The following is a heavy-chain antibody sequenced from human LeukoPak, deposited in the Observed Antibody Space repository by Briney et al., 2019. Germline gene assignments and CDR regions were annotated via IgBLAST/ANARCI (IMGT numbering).Heavy chain of an antibody. CDR1: GGSIFTYY. V-gene: IGHV4-4*07. D-gene: IGHD3-22*01. CDR2: IHTGGST. J-gene: IGHJ3*01. Sequence: SETLSLTCSISGGSIFTYYWSWVRQPAGKGLEWIGRIHTGGSTNYSLSLKSRVTMSLDTSKNQFSLKLASVTAADTAVYYCARIFDRDVWGQGTMVTVSS. CDR3: ARIFDRDV.